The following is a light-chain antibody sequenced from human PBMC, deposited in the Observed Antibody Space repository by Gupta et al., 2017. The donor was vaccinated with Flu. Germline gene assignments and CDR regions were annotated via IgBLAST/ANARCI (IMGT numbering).Light chain of an antibody. CDR1: SSNIGDNA. CDR3: AAWDDSLKIWV. CDR2: YDD. V-gene: IGLV1-36*01. J-gene: IGLJ3*02. Sequence: QSVLTQPPSGSGALRQRVTISCSGSSSNIGDNAVNWYQQIPGKAPKLLIYYDDLLFSGVSDRFSASKSGTAASLASSGLQSEDEADYYCAAWDDSLKIWVFGGGTKLTVL.